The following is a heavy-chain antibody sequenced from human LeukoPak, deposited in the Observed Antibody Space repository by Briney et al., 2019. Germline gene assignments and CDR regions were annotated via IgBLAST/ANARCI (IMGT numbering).Heavy chain of an antibody. V-gene: IGHV3-30*04. CDR1: GFTFSSYA. D-gene: IGHD3-22*01. CDR3: ARDLGQYYDTSDNWFDP. J-gene: IGHJ5*02. CDR2: ISYDGSNK. Sequence: GGSLRLSCAASGFTFSSYAMHWVRQAPGKGLEWAAVISYDGSNKYYADSVKGRFTISRDNSKNTLYLQMNSLRAEDTAVYYCARDLGQYYDTSDNWFDPWGQGTLVTVSS.